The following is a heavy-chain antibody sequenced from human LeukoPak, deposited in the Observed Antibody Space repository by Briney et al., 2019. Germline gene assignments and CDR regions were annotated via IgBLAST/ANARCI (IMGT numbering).Heavy chain of an antibody. CDR3: ARVKVDTAMVYDY. D-gene: IGHD5-18*01. V-gene: IGHV3-74*01. CDR1: GFIFSTYW. J-gene: IGHJ4*02. CDR2: IKTDGSTK. Sequence: GGSLRLSCTGSGFIFSTYWMHWVRQAPGKGLVWVSRIKTDGSTKYYADSVKGRFTISRDNAKNSLYLQMNSLRAEDTAVYYCARVKVDTAMVYDYWGQGTLVTVSS.